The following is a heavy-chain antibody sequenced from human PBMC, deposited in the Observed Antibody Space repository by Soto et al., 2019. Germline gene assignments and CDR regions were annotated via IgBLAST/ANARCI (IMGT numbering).Heavy chain of an antibody. V-gene: IGHV1-69*01. J-gene: IGHJ5*02. CDR2: IITIFGTA. Sequence: QVQLVQSGAEVKKPGSSVKVSCKASGGTFSSYAISWVRQAPGQGLEWMGGIITIFGTATYAQKFQGRVTITADESTSAAYIEPSCLRSEDTAVYYGARESHRTGTGSWFDPCGQGTLVTVSS. CDR1: GGTFSSYA. CDR3: ARESHRTGTGSWFDP. D-gene: IGHD3-10*01.